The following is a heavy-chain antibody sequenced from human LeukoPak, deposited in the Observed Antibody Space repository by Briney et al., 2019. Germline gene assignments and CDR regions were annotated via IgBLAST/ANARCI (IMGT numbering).Heavy chain of an antibody. CDR1: GGSISSYY. D-gene: IGHD3-22*01. CDR2: IDYSGNT. Sequence: SETLSLTCTVSGGSISSYYWTWIRQPPGKGLEWIGNIDYSGNTKYNPSLNSRVTISVDTSKNHFSLKLSSVTAADTAVYYCARWYYDSSGYRYFDYWGQGTLVIVSS. J-gene: IGHJ4*02. CDR3: ARWYYDSSGYRYFDY. V-gene: IGHV4-59*12.